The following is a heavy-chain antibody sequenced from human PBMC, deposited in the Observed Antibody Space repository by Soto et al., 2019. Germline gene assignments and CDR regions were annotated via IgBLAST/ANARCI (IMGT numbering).Heavy chain of an antibody. CDR1: GYTFSSYD. J-gene: IGHJ3*02. CDR2: MNPNSGNT. V-gene: IGHV1-8*01. D-gene: IGHD6-13*01. CDR3: ARGGYSSSWYAFAM. Sequence: ASVKVSCKASGYTFSSYDINWVRQATGQGLEWMGWMNPNSGNTGYAQKFQGRVTMTRNTSIATAYMEVSSLRSEDTAVYYCARGGYSSSWYAFAMWGPGTMVTVSS.